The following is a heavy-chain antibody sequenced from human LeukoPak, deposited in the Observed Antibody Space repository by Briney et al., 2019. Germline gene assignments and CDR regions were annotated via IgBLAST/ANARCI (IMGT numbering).Heavy chain of an antibody. V-gene: IGHV4-34*01. CDR2: INHSGST. J-gene: IGHJ4*02. CDR3: ARGALTWGYYGSGSSNYYFDY. D-gene: IGHD3-10*01. CDR1: GGSFSGYY. Sequence: PSETLSLTCAVYGGSFSGYYWSWIRQPPGKGLEWIGEINHSGSTNYNPSLKSRVTISVDTSKNQFSLKLSSVTAADTAAYYCARGALTWGYYGSGSSNYYFDYWGQGTLVTVSS.